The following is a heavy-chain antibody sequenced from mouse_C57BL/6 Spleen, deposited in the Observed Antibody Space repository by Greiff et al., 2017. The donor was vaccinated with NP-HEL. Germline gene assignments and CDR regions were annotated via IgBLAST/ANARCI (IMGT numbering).Heavy chain of an antibody. J-gene: IGHJ3*01. V-gene: IGHV5-9-1*02. CDR2: ISSGGDYI. CDR3: TRDGQLRLPFAY. CDR1: GFTFSSYA. D-gene: IGHD3-2*02. Sequence: DVMLVESGEGLVKPGGSLKLSCAASGFTFSSYAMSWVRQTPEKRLEWVAYISSGGDYIYYAATVKGRFTISRDNARNTLYLQMSSLKSEDTAMYYCTRDGQLRLPFAYWGQGTLVTVSA.